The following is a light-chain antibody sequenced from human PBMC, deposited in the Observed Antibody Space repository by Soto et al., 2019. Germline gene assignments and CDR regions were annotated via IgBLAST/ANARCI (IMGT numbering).Light chain of an antibody. Sequence: DIQMTQSPSSLSPSVPDTVTITCQAIQDINKFLNWYQQKPGKDTKMMISDEYILETGVKYRFSGSGSGTDFTLIIRSMQPEDIATYYCKQYDNIRVTLGNGKRLELK. J-gene: IGKJ5*01. CDR2: DEY. CDR1: QDINKF. V-gene: IGKV1-33*01. CDR3: KQYDNIRVT.